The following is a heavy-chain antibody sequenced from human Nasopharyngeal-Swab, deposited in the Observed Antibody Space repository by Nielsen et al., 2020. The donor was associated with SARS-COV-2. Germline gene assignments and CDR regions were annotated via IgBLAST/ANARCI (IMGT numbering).Heavy chain of an antibody. J-gene: IGHJ6*02. D-gene: IGHD3-3*01. Sequence: GESLKISCAASGFTFSSYGMHWVRQAPGKGLEWVAVIWYDGSNKYYADSVKGRFTISRDNSKNTLYLQMNSLRDEDTAVYYCAREYYDFWSGYIDYYYGMDVWGQGTTVTVSS. CDR3: AREYYDFWSGYIDYYYGMDV. V-gene: IGHV3-33*01. CDR1: GFTFSSYG. CDR2: IWYDGSNK.